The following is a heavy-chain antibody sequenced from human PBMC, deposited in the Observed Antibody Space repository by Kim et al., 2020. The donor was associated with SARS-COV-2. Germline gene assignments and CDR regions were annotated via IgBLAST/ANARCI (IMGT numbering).Heavy chain of an antibody. CDR3: ARDYYDATSIPF. Sequence: GGSLRLSCEASEFTFRSFNMNWVRQAPGKGLEWLSYISSSSDSIYYADSVKGRFTISRDNAKNSLYLQMNSLRDEDTAVYYCARDYYDATSIPFWGQGTMVTVSS. J-gene: IGHJ3*01. D-gene: IGHD3-22*01. V-gene: IGHV3-48*02. CDR2: ISSSSDSI. CDR1: EFTFRSFN.